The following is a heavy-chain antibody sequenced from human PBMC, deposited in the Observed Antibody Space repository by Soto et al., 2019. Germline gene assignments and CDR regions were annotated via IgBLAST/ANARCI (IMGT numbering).Heavy chain of an antibody. V-gene: IGHV6-1*01. Sequence: PSQTLSLTCAISGDSVSSNSAAWNWIRQSPSRGLEWLGRTYYRSKWYNDYAVSVKSRITINPDTSKNQFSLQLNSVTPEDTAVYYCARGNYYGSGGSPNWFDPWGQGTLVTVSS. CDR3: ARGNYYGSGGSPNWFDP. CDR1: GDSVSSNSAA. J-gene: IGHJ5*02. CDR2: TYYRSKWYN. D-gene: IGHD3-10*01.